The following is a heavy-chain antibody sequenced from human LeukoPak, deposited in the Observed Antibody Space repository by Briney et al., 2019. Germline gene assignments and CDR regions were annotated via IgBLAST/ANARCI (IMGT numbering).Heavy chain of an antibody. Sequence: PSETLSLTCTVSGVSISSYYWSWIRQPPGKGLEWIGYIYYSGSINYNPSLKSRVTISVDTSKNQFSLKLSSVTAADTAVYYCARAYYYDSSGYWPLPDAFDIWGQGTMVTVSS. D-gene: IGHD3-22*01. J-gene: IGHJ3*02. CDR1: GVSISSYY. V-gene: IGHV4-59*08. CDR2: IYYSGSI. CDR3: ARAYYYDSSGYWPLPDAFDI.